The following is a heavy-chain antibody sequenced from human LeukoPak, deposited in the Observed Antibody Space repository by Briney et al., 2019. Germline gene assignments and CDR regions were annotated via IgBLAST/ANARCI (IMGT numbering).Heavy chain of an antibody. CDR3: ATRYCSGGSCPNYYYYYINV. CDR2: INPSGGST. CDR1: GYTFTSYY. D-gene: IGHD2-15*01. Sequence: ASVKVTCKASGYTFTSYYMHWVRQAPGQGLEWMGIINPSGGSTSYAQKFQGRVTMTRDMSTSTVYMELSSLRSEDTAVYYCATRYCSGGSCPNYYYYYINVCGKGTTVTISS. J-gene: IGHJ6*03. V-gene: IGHV1-46*01.